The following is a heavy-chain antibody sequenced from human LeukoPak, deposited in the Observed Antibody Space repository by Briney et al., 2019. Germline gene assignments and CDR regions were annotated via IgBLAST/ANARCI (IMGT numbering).Heavy chain of an antibody. V-gene: IGHV4-59*01. Sequence: KPSETLSLTCTVSGGSISSYYWSWIRQPPGKGLEWIGYIYYSGSTNYNPSLKSRVTISVDTSKNQFSLKLSSVAAADTAVYYCARVVRGYQLLYYYYMDVWGKGTTVTVSS. CDR2: IYYSGST. D-gene: IGHD2-2*01. CDR1: GGSISSYY. CDR3: ARVVRGYQLLYYYYMDV. J-gene: IGHJ6*03.